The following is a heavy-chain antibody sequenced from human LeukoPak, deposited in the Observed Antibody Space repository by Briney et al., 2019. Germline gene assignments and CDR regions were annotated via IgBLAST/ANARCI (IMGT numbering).Heavy chain of an antibody. CDR3: ARELLGAPTPGAY. CDR2: VHKTGKT. Sequence: SETVSLTCALSTVSGSSGNWWSWVRQPPGKGLEWIGEVHKTGKTNYNPSLKTRVTISIDASKNQLSLELTSVTAADAAVYYCARELLGAPTPGAYWGQGTRVTVSS. J-gene: IGHJ4*02. V-gene: IGHV4-4*02. CDR1: TVSGSSGNW. D-gene: IGHD7-27*01.